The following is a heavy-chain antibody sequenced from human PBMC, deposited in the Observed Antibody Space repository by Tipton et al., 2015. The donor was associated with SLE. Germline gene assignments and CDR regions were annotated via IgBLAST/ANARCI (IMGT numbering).Heavy chain of an antibody. CDR1: GGSISSSSYY. Sequence: TLSLTCTVSGGSISSSSYYWGWIRQPPGKGLEWIGEINHSGSTNYNPSLKSRVTISVDTSKNQFSLKLSSVTAADTAVYYCARGFPPRRITMIVVVPNAFDIWGQGTMVTVSS. D-gene: IGHD3-22*01. V-gene: IGHV4-39*07. CDR2: INHSGST. CDR3: ARGFPPRRITMIVVVPNAFDI. J-gene: IGHJ3*02.